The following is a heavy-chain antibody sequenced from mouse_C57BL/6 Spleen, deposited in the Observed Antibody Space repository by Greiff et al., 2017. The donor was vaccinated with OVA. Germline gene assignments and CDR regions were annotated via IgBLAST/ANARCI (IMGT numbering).Heavy chain of an antibody. CDR3: AREEGEYYGSSSWYFDV. CDR2: ISYDGSN. V-gene: IGHV3-6*01. Sequence: EVKLMESGPGLVKPSQSLSLTCSVTGYSITSGYYWNWIRQFPGNKLEWMGYISYDGSNNYNPSLKNRISITRDTSKNQFFLKLNSVTTEDTATYYCAREEGEYYGSSSWYFDVWGTGTTVTVSS. D-gene: IGHD1-1*01. CDR1: GYSITSGYY. J-gene: IGHJ1*03.